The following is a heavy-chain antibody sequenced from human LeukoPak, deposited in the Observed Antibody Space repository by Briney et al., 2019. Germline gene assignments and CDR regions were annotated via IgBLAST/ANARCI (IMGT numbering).Heavy chain of an antibody. CDR3: ARVVAAAGGYYYYGMDV. CDR2: IYYSGST. D-gene: IGHD6-13*01. V-gene: IGHV4-59*12. CDR1: GGSISSSY. Sequence: SETLSLTCTVSGGSISSSYWSWIRQPPGKGLEWIGYIYYSGSTNYNPSLKSRVTMSVDTSKNQFSLKLSSVTAADTAVYYCARVVAAAGGYYYYGMDVWGQGTTVTVSS. J-gene: IGHJ6*02.